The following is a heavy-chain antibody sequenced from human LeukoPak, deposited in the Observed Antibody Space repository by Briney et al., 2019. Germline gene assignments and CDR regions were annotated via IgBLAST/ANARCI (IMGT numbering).Heavy chain of an antibody. CDR3: AREGDYYDSSGYYSRPGFDY. D-gene: IGHD3-22*01. V-gene: IGHV4-59*01. CDR1: GGSISSYY. J-gene: IGHJ4*02. CDR2: IYYSGST. Sequence: SETLSLTCTVSGGSISSYYWSWIRQPPGKGLEWIGYIYYSGSTNYNPSLKSRVTISVDTSKNQFSLKLSSVTAADTAVYYCAREGDYYDSSGYYSRPGFDYWGQGTLVTVSS.